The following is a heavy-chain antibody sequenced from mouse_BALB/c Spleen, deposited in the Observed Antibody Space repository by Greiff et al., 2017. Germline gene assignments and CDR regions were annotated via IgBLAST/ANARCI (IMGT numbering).Heavy chain of an antibody. J-gene: IGHJ2*01. CDR3: TREEAFDY. V-gene: IGHV1-69*02. Sequence: QVQLQQSGPELVKPGASVKMSCKASGYTFTSYVMHWVKQRPGQGLEWIGNIYPSDSYTNYNQKFKDKATLTVDKSSSTAYMQLSSPTSEDSAVYYCTREEAFDYWGQGTTLTVSS. CDR1: GYTFTSYV. CDR2: IYPSDSYT.